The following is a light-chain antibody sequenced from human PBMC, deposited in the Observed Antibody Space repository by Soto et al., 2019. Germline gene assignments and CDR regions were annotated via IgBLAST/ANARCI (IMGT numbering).Light chain of an antibody. J-gene: IGKJ1*01. CDR1: QSVSSY. CDR2: DAS. V-gene: IGKV3-11*01. Sequence: EIVLPQSPATLSLSPGARATLSGRASQSVSSYLAWYQQKPGQAPRLLIYDASNRATGIPARFSGSGSGTDFTLTISSLEPEDFAVYYRQQYGSSGTFGQGTKVDIK. CDR3: QQYGSSGT.